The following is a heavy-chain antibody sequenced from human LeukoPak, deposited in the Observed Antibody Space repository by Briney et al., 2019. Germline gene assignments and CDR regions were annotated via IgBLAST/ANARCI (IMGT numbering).Heavy chain of an antibody. V-gene: IGHV3-11*01. D-gene: IGHD6-19*01. CDR2: ISSSGSTI. CDR3: ARSIAVACAAPFDY. Sequence: GGSLRLSCAASGFTFSDYYMSWIRQAPGKGLEWVSYISSSGSTIYYADSVKGRFTISRDNAKNSLYLQMNSLRAEDTAVYYCARSIAVACAAPFDYWGQGTLVTVSS. J-gene: IGHJ4*02. CDR1: GFTFSDYY.